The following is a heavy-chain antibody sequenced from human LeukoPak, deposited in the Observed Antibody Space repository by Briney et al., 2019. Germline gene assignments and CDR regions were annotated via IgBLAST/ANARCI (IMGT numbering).Heavy chain of an antibody. Sequence: GGSQRFSCAASGFTFSNYWMHWVRQAPGKGLVWVSHINSDGSRTDYADSVKGRFTISRDNARNTLYLQMNSLRAEDTAVYYCARDLSSGYWGQGTLVTVSS. CDR3: ARDLSSGY. V-gene: IGHV3-74*01. D-gene: IGHD3-22*01. CDR1: GFTFSNYW. CDR2: INSDGSRT. J-gene: IGHJ4*02.